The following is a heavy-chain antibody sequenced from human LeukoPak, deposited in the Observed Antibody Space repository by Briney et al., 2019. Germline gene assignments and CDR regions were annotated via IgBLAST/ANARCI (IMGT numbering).Heavy chain of an antibody. V-gene: IGHV3-7*01. CDR3: ARDQLYCGGPTCYRTGDDS. CDR1: GFTFSSHW. Sequence: GGSLRLSCAASGFTFSSHWMNWVRQAPGKGLEWVANMNHDGSEKYYIDSVKGRFTISRDNAKNSLYLQMNSLRAEDTAVYYCARDQLYCGGPTCYRTGDDSWGQGTLVTVSS. J-gene: IGHJ4*02. CDR2: MNHDGSEK. D-gene: IGHD2-2*02.